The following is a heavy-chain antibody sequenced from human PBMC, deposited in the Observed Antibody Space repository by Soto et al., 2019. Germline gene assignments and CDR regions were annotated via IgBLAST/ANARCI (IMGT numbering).Heavy chain of an antibody. CDR3: AREYSSWGYNWFDP. V-gene: IGHV3-48*01. D-gene: IGHD6-13*01. Sequence: EVQLVESGGGLVQPGGSLRLSCAASGFTFSSYSMNWVRQAPGKGLEWVSYISSSSSTIYYADSVKGRFTISRDNAKNSLYLQMNSRRAEDTAVYYCAREYSSWGYNWFDPWGQGTLVTVSS. CDR2: ISSSSSTI. CDR1: GFTFSSYS. J-gene: IGHJ5*02.